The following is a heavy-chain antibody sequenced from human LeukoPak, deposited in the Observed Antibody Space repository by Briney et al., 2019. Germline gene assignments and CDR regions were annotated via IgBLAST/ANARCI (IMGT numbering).Heavy chain of an antibody. CDR1: GFTFSSYA. Sequence: GGSLRLSCAASGFTFSSYAMRWVRQAPGKGLEWVAVISYDGSNKYYADSVKGRFTISRDNSKNTLYLQMNSLRAEDTAVYYCARESGLKDWGQGTLVTVSS. CDR2: ISYDGSNK. V-gene: IGHV3-30-3*01. CDR3: ARESGLKD. D-gene: IGHD3-10*01. J-gene: IGHJ4*02.